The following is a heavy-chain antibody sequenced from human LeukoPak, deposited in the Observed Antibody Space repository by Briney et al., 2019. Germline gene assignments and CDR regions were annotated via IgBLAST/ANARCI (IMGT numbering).Heavy chain of an antibody. CDR2: IYSGGST. J-gene: IGHJ4*02. CDR1: GFTVSSNY. CDR3: ASWGYYDGSGYYQIDY. Sequence: GGSLRLSCAASGFTVSSNYMSWVRQAPGKGLEWVSVIYSGGSTYYADSVKGRFTISRDNSKNTLYLQMNSLRAEDTAVYYCASWGYYDGSGYYQIDYWGQGTLVTVSS. D-gene: IGHD3-22*01. V-gene: IGHV3-66*02.